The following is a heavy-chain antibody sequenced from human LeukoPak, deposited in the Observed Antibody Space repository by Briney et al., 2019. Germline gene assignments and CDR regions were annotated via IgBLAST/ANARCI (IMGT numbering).Heavy chain of an antibody. CDR1: GYTLTIYG. V-gene: IGHV1-18*01. J-gene: IGHJ3*02. CDR2: ISGYNGNT. CDR3: ARVDGGILKGAFDI. Sequence: ASVKVSCKASGYTLTIYGIAWVRQAPGQGLEWMGWISGYNGNTNYAQKLQGRVTMTTDTSTSTAYMELRSLRSDDTAVYYCARVDGGILKGAFDIWGQGTMVSVSS. D-gene: IGHD1-26*01.